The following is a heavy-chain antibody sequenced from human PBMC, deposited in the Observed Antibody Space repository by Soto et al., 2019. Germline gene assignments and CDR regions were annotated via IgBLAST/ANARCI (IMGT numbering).Heavy chain of an antibody. J-gene: IGHJ4*02. CDR3: ARDLAHHGEWLFYD. D-gene: IGHD3-3*01. V-gene: IGHV3-30-3*01. Sequence: QPGGSLRLSCAASGFTFSSYAMHWVRQAPGKGLEWVAVISYDGSNKYYADSVKGRFTISRDNSKNTLYLQMNSLRAEDTAVYYCARDLAHHGEWLFYDWGQGTLVTVSS. CDR1: GFTFSSYA. CDR2: ISYDGSNK.